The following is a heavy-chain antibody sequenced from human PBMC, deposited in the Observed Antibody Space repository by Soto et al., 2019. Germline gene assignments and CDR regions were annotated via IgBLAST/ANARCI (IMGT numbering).Heavy chain of an antibody. CDR1: GGSISSSNW. CDR2: TYHVGIP. CDR3: ARRVATSVVDGFNNWFAP. V-gene: IGHV4-4*02. J-gene: IGHJ5*02. D-gene: IGHD3-10*01. Sequence: SETLSLTCTVSGGSISSSNWWTWVRQAPGKGLEWIGETYHVGIPSYNPSLKGRVSISVDKSNNQFSLKLSSVTAADTAVYFCARRVATSVVDGFNNWFAPWGQGTLVTVSS.